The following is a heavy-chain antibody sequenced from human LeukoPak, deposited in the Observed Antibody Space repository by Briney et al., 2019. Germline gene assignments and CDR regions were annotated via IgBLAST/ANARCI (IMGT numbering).Heavy chain of an antibody. CDR3: AKVSPYYDYVWGSYRYTDFDY. J-gene: IGHJ4*02. CDR2: ISGSAFST. V-gene: IGHV3-23*01. CDR1: GFTFSSYA. D-gene: IGHD3-16*02. Sequence: GGSLRLSCAASGFTFSSYAMSWVRQAPGKGLEWVSAISGSAFSTYYADSVKGRFTISRDNSKNTLYLQMNSLRAEDTAVYYCAKVSPYYDYVWGSYRYTDFDYWGQGTLVTVSS.